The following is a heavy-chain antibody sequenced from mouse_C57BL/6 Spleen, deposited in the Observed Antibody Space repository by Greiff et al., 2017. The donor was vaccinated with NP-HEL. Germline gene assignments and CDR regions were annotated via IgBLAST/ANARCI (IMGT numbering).Heavy chain of an antibody. D-gene: IGHD2-4*01. Sequence: EVQLQQSGPELVKPGASVKMSCKASGYTFTDYNMHWVKQSHGKSLEWIGYINPNNGGTSYKQKFKGKATLTVNKSSSTAYMELRSLTSEDSAVYYCARLGDYDGDYYAMDYWGQGTSVTVSS. J-gene: IGHJ4*01. CDR1: GYTFTDYN. V-gene: IGHV1-22*01. CDR3: ARLGDYDGDYYAMDY. CDR2: INPNNGGT.